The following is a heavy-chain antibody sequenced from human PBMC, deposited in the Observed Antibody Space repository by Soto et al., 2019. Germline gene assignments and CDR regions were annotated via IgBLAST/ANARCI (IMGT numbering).Heavy chain of an antibody. CDR2: VYYTGST. D-gene: IGHD3-22*01. Sequence: SETLSLTCTVSGDSSSTFYWGWIRQSPGKELEWIGYVYYTGSTNYNPSLKIRVTISVDRSKNQFSLKLTSANAADTAVYYCARGRTVRNYADDSSDYFYFFDYWGQGTQVTVSS. CDR1: GDSSSTFY. J-gene: IGHJ4*02. CDR3: ARGRTVRNYADDSSDYFYFFDY. V-gene: IGHV4-59*01.